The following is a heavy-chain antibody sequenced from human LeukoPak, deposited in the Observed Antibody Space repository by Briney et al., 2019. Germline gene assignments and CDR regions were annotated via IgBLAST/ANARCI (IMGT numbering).Heavy chain of an antibody. V-gene: IGHV1-2*02. CDR1: GYTFTGYY. D-gene: IGHD3-3*01. Sequence: EASVKVSCKASGYTFTGYYMHWVRQAPGQGREWMGWINPNSGGTNYAQKFQGRVTMTRDTSISTAYMELSRLRSDDTAVYYCALTYYDFWSGYLYYYYYMDVWGKGTTVTVSS. J-gene: IGHJ6*03. CDR2: INPNSGGT. CDR3: ALTYYDFWSGYLYYYYYMDV.